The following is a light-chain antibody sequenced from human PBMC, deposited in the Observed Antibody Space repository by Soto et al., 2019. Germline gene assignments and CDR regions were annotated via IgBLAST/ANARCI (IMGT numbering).Light chain of an antibody. Sequence: DIQMTQFPSSLSASVGDRVTITCRASQSINTYLNWYQQKPGKAPNLLIYAASSLQSGVPSRFSGSASGTYFTLTISNLQPEDFATYYCQQSYSTPFTFGPGTKVDIK. J-gene: IGKJ3*01. CDR1: QSINTY. V-gene: IGKV1-39*01. CDR2: AAS. CDR3: QQSYSTPFT.